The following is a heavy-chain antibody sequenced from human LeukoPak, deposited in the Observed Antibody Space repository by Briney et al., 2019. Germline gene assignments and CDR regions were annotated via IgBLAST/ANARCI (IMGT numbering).Heavy chain of an antibody. D-gene: IGHD3-22*01. J-gene: IGHJ3*02. CDR2: IIPIFGTA. CDR1: GGTFSSYA. Sequence: SVKVSCKASGGTFSSYAISWVRQPPGQGLEWMGGIIPIFGTANYAQKFQGRVTITTDESTSTAYMELSSLRSEDTAVYYCASPTYYYDSSGVRDGDAFDIWGQGTMVTVSS. V-gene: IGHV1-69*05. CDR3: ASPTYYYDSSGVRDGDAFDI.